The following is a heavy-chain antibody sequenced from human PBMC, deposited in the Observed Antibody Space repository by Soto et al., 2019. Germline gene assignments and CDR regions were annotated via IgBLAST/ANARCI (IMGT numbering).Heavy chain of an antibody. CDR3: ARDNAWDTAMDN. J-gene: IGHJ4*02. CDR1: GFTFSSYS. V-gene: IGHV3-21*01. CDR2: ISSSSSYI. D-gene: IGHD5-18*01. Sequence: GGSLRLSCAASGFTFSSYSMNWVRRAPGKGLEWVSSISSSSSYIYYADSVKGRFTISRDNAKNSLYLQMNSLRAEDTAVYYCARDNAWDTAMDNWGQGTLVTVS.